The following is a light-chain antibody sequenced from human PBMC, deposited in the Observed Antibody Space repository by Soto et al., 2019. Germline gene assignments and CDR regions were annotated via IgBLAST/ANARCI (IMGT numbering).Light chain of an antibody. J-gene: IGLJ3*02. CDR3: GTWDDSLSAVV. V-gene: IGLV1-51*01. Sequence: QSALTQPPSVSAAPGQKVTISCSGSSSNIGNNYVSWYQQLPGTAPRLLIYDNSKRPSGIPDRFSGSKSGTSATLGITGLQTGDEADYYCGTWDDSLSAVVFGGGTKLTVL. CDR1: SSNIGNNY. CDR2: DNS.